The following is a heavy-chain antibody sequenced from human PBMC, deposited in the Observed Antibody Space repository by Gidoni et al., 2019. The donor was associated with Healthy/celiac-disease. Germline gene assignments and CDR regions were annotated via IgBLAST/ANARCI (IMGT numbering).Heavy chain of an antibody. Sequence: EVQLVESGGGLVQPGGSLRLSCAASGFTFSSYAMSWVRQAPGKGVEGVLAISGSGGSTYYADAVKGRCTIYSDNSKNTLYLQLNSLRADDTAVYYCAKARVVRVLDSSTSGSFSDYYGMDVWGQGTTVTVSS. J-gene: IGHJ6*02. V-gene: IGHV3-23*04. CDR1: GFTFSSYA. CDR2: ISGSGGST. D-gene: IGHD3-10*02. CDR3: AKARVVRVLDSSTSGSFSDYYGMDV.